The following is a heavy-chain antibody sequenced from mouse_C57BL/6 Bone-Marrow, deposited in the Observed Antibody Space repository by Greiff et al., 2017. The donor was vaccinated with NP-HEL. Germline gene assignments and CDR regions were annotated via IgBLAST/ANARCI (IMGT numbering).Heavy chain of an antibody. V-gene: IGHV1-82*01. CDR3: AREGGLRRRAYFDY. D-gene: IGHD2-4*01. CDR2: IYPGDGDT. J-gene: IGHJ2*01. CDR1: GYAFSSSW. Sequence: VQLQQSGPELVKPGASVKISCKASGYAFSSSWMNWVKQRPGKGLEWIGRIYPGDGDTNYNGKFKGKATLTADKSSSTAYMQLSSLTSEDSAVYFCAREGGLRRRAYFDYWGQGTTLTVSS.